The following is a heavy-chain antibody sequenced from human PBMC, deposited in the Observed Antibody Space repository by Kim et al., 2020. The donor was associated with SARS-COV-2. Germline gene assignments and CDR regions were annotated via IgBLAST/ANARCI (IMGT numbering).Heavy chain of an antibody. D-gene: IGHD5-18*01. CDR1: GFTFGDYG. CDR3: TRKGYTYASSDF. Sequence: GGSLRLSCTASGFTFGDYGVSWFRQAPGKGLEWVGFIRSKTYGGTTEYAASVKGRITISRDDSKSIAYLQMNSLKTEDTALYYCTRKGYTYASSDFWGQGTPVTVSS. J-gene: IGHJ4*02. CDR2: IRSKTYGGTT. V-gene: IGHV3-49*03.